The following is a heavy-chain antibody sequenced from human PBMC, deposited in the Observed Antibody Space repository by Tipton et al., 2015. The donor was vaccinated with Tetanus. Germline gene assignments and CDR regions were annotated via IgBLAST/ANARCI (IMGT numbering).Heavy chain of an antibody. CDR1: GAYVTSNGYY. CDR2: KYHSGSA. CDR3: ARHWGPRPGIAAAGTWWFDP. J-gene: IGHJ5*02. Sequence: TLSLTCNVSGAYVTSNGYYWGWIRQPPGKGPEWIGSKYHSGSAYYNPSLRSRVTISVDTPKNQFSLKLTSVIASDTAVYYCARHWGPRPGIAAAGTWWFDPWDQGTLVAVSS. V-gene: IGHV4-39*01. D-gene: IGHD6-13*01.